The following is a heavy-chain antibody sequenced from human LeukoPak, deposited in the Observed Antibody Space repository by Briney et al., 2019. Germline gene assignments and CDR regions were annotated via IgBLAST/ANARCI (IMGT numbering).Heavy chain of an antibody. CDR2: IYYSGST. J-gene: IGHJ4*02. CDR3: AGDYGSGSYRFDF. CDR1: GGSISSDS. V-gene: IGHV4-59*12. Sequence: SETLSLTCTVSGGSISSDSWSWIRQPPGKGLEWIGYIYYSGSTIYNPSLKSRVTISVDMSKNQFSLKLSSVTAADTAVYYCAGDYGSGSYRFDFWGQGTLVTVSS. D-gene: IGHD3-10*01.